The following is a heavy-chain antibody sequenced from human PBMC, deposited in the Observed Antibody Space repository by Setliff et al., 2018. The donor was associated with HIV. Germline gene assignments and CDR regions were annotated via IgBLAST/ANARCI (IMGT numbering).Heavy chain of an antibody. CDR2: INTDGSIT. CDR3: ARTNNNYYYDTSDYFAGYYFDS. J-gene: IGHJ4*02. D-gene: IGHD3-22*01. V-gene: IGHV3-74*01. CDR1: GFTFSAHW. Sequence: PGGSLRLSCAASGFTFSAHWMHWVRQAPGKGLVWVSRINTDGSITDYADSVKGRFTISRDNAKNTLSLQMNSLRAEDTAVYYCARTNNNYYYDTSDYFAGYYFDSWGQGTLVTVSS.